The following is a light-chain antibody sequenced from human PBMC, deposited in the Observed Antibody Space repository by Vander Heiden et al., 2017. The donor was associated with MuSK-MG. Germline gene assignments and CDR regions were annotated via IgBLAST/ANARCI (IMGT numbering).Light chain of an antibody. CDR3: QSYDSSLSGGV. Sequence: QSVLTQPPSVSGAPGPTVTISCTGSTSNLGAGSDVHWYQQLPGTAPKLLIYGNYNRPSGVPDRFSGSKSGTSASLAITGLQAEDEADYYCQSYDSSLSGGVFGGGTKLTVL. CDR1: TSNLGAGSD. CDR2: GNY. V-gene: IGLV1-40*01. J-gene: IGLJ3*02.